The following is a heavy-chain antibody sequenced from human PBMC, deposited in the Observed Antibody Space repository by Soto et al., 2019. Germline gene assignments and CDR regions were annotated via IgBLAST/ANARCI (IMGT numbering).Heavy chain of an antibody. CDR3: ARGPVVSALLDWFDP. D-gene: IGHD2-15*01. CDR1: GDSVSGFSVG. Sequence: SQTLSLTCVISGDSVSGFSVGWHWIRLSPSRGLEWLGRTSYRSKWYNDYAPSLKGRMTITPDISKNQFSLQLNSVTPDDTAVYSCARGPVVSALLDWFDPWGQGTLVTVSS. J-gene: IGHJ5*02. CDR2: TSYRSKWYN. V-gene: IGHV6-1*01.